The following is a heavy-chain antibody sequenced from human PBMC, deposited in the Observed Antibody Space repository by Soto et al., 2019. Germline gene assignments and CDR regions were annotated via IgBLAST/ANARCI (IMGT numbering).Heavy chain of an antibody. D-gene: IGHD3-22*01. CDR2: ISAYNGNT. V-gene: IGHV1-18*01. CDR1: GYTFTSYG. CDR3: AREGYYDSSGYYNYYGMDV. J-gene: IGHJ6*02. Sequence: ASVKVSCKASGYTFTSYGISWVRQAPGQGLEWMGWISAYNGNTNYAQKLQGRVTMTTDTSTSTAYMGLRSLRSDDTAVYYCAREGYYDSSGYYNYYGMDVWGQGTTVTVSS.